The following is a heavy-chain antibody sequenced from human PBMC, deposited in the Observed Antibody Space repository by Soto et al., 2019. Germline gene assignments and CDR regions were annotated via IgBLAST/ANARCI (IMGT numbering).Heavy chain of an antibody. CDR2: IYHSGGT. J-gene: IGHJ3*02. CDR3: ARVSKDASGYYYGAFDI. V-gene: IGHV4-4*02. D-gene: IGHD3-22*01. Sequence: SETLSLTCGVSGDSITSTSYWSWVRQPPGKGLEWIGEIYHSGGTNSNPSLKSRVTMSVDKSKNQFSLRLSSVTAADTALYYCARVSKDASGYYYGAFDIWGQGTRVTVS. CDR1: GDSITSTSY.